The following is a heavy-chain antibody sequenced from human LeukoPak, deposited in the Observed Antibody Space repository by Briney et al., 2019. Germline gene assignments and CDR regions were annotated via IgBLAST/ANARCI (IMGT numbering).Heavy chain of an antibody. V-gene: IGHV4-59*01. CDR2: IYYSGTT. D-gene: IGHD1-7*01. CDR1: GGSISPYY. J-gene: IGHJ6*02. Sequence: SETLSLTCTVSGGSISPYYWSWIRQPPGNRLEYIGYIYYSGTTDYNPSLKSRVTISVDTSKNQFSLKVTSVSAADTAVYYCARIMRTPWGMDVWGQGTTVTVSS. CDR3: ARIMRTPWGMDV.